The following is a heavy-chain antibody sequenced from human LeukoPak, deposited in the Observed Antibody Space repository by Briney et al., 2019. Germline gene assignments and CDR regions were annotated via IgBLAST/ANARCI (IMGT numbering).Heavy chain of an antibody. D-gene: IGHD2-2*01. V-gene: IGHV3-23*01. CDR1: GFTFSSYG. CDR2: ISGSGGST. Sequence: GGSLRLSCAASGFTFSSYGMSWVRQAPGKGLEWVSAISGSGGSTYYADSVKGRFTISRDNSKNTLYLQMNSLRAEDTAVYYCAKQKMPYCSSTSCYSIDYWGQGTLVTVSS. CDR3: AKQKMPYCSSTSCYSIDY. J-gene: IGHJ4*02.